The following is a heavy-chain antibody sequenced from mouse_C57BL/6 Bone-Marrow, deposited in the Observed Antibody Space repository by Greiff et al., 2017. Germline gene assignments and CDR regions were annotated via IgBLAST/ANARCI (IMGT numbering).Heavy chain of an antibody. J-gene: IGHJ2*01. Sequence: QVQLKQPGTELVKPGASVKLSCKASGYTFTSYWMHWVKQRPGQGLEWIGNINPSNGGTNYNEKFKSKATLTVDKSSSTAYMQLSSLTSEDSAVYYCARPPVYYDYDFDYWGQGTTLTVSS. CDR2: INPSNGGT. D-gene: IGHD2-4*01. CDR1: GYTFTSYW. CDR3: ARPPVYYDYDFDY. V-gene: IGHV1-53*01.